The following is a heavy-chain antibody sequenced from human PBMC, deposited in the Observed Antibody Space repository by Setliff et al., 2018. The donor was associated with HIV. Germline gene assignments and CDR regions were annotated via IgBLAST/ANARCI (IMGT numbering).Heavy chain of an antibody. D-gene: IGHD2-15*01. Sequence: PGGSLRLSCAASGFTFSSCAMSWVRQAPGKGLEWVSAISDTGISTYYADSVKGRLTISRDNSKNTLYLQMNSLKTEDTAVYSCTRGLVAATPPWLQSAFDIWGQGTMVTVSS. CDR2: ISDTGIST. CDR3: TRGLVAATPPWLQSAFDI. V-gene: IGHV3-23*01. J-gene: IGHJ3*02. CDR1: GFTFSSCA.